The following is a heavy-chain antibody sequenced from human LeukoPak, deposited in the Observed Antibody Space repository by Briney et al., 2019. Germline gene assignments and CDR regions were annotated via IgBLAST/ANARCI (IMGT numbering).Heavy chain of an antibody. D-gene: IGHD4-23*01. CDR3: ATLSATVVTDY. Sequence: ASVKVSRKVSVYTFTDYYMHWVQQAPGKGLEWVGLVDPEDGETIYAEKFQGRVTITADTSTDTAYMELSSLRSEDTAVYYSATLSATVVTDYWGQGTLVTVSS. CDR1: VYTFTDYY. CDR2: VDPEDGET. V-gene: IGHV1-69-2*01. J-gene: IGHJ4*02.